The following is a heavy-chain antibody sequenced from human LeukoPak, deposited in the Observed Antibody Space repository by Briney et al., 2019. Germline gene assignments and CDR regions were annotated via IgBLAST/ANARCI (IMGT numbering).Heavy chain of an antibody. J-gene: IGHJ4*02. D-gene: IGHD1-26*01. V-gene: IGHV3-30-3*01. Sequence: GGSLRLSCAASGFTFSSYAMHWVRQAPGKGLEWVAVISYDGSNKYYADSVKGRFTISRDNSKNTLYLQMNSLRAEDTAVYYCARDQHAKWEPPGPLDYWGQGTLVTVSS. CDR1: GFTFSSYA. CDR3: ARDQHAKWEPPGPLDY. CDR2: ISYDGSNK.